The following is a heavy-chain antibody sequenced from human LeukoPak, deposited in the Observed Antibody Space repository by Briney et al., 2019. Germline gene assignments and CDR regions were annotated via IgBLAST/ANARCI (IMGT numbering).Heavy chain of an antibody. CDR2: ISGSGGST. V-gene: IGHV3-23*01. CDR1: GFTFSSYA. CDR3: ALMNYYDSSGLDY. J-gene: IGHJ4*02. D-gene: IGHD3-22*01. Sequence: PGGSLRLSCAASGFTFSSYAMSWVRQAPGKGLDWVSAISGSGGSTYYADSVKGRFTISRDNSKNTLYLQMNSLRAEDTAVYYCALMNYYDSSGLDYWGQGTLVTVSS.